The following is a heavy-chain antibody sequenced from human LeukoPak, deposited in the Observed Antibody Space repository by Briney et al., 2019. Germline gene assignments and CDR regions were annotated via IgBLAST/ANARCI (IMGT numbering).Heavy chain of an antibody. Sequence: SETLSLTCTVSGASISPLYWSWIWQAPGKALEFIGYIYDSGAANYNPSLKSRVTISVDTSKNQFSLQLRSVTAADTAVYYCAREDPQTTVPEGMDVWGQGTTVTVSS. CDR3: AREDPQTTVPEGMDV. J-gene: IGHJ6*02. D-gene: IGHD4-17*01. CDR2: IYDSGAA. CDR1: GASISPLY. V-gene: IGHV4-59*11.